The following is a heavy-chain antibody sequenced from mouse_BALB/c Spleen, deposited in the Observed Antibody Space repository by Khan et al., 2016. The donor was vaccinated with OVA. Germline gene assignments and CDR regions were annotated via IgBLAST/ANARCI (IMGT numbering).Heavy chain of an antibody. D-gene: IGHD2-14*01. J-gene: IGHJ2*01. CDR3: ANYRYDYFDY. Sequence: LEESGAELARPGASVKLSCKASGYTFTSYWMQWVKQRPGQGLEWIGTIYPGDGDTRYTQKFKGKATLTADKSSSTAYMQLSSLTSEDSAVYYCANYRYDYFDYWGQGTTLTVSS. V-gene: IGHV1-87*01. CDR2: IYPGDGDT. CDR1: GYTFTSYW.